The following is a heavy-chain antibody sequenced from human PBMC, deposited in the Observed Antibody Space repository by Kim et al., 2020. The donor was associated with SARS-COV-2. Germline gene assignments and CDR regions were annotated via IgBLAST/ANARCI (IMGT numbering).Heavy chain of an antibody. V-gene: IGHV1-8*01. Sequence: QGRVTMTRNTSISTAYMELSSLRSEDTAVYYCARARRITIFGVAKYYFDYWGQGTLVTVSS. D-gene: IGHD3-3*01. CDR3: ARARRITIFGVAKYYFDY. J-gene: IGHJ4*02.